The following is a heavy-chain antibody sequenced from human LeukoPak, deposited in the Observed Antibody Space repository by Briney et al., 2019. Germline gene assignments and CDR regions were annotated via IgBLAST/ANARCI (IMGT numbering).Heavy chain of an antibody. Sequence: GGSLRLSCAAYRFPLSNYRMSWVPQAPGKEVEGVPHINQDGSDKYYGDNVKGRVTISRDNAKNSLYVQMNSLRAEDTAVYYCARVYCSGGRCSSFFTYWGQGTLVTVSS. D-gene: IGHD2-15*01. J-gene: IGHJ4*02. CDR1: RFPLSNYR. CDR3: ARVYCSGGRCSSFFTY. CDR2: INQDGSDK. V-gene: IGHV3-7*04.